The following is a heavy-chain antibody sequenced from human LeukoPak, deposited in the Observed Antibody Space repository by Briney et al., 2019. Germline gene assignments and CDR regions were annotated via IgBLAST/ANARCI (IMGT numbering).Heavy chain of an antibody. CDR1: GGSISSSSDD. Sequence: SETLSLTCTVSGGSISSSSDDWGWIPQPPGKGLEWIGSIYYSGSTHYNPSLKSRVTISVDTSKNQFSLKLSSVTAVDTAVYYCVSHAALYYFDYWGQGTLVTVSS. V-gene: IGHV4-39*01. D-gene: IGHD6-13*01. CDR3: VSHAALYYFDY. CDR2: IYYSGST. J-gene: IGHJ4*02.